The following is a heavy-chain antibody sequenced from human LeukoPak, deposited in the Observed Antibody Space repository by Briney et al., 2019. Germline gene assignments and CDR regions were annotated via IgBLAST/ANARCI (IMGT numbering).Heavy chain of an antibody. J-gene: IGHJ4*02. CDR1: GFTFSGYA. CDR3: ARVRRAYCGGDCYSGVDY. V-gene: IGHV3-30-3*01. D-gene: IGHD2-21*02. CDR2: ISYDGSNK. Sequence: GGSLRLSCAASGFTFSGYAMHWVRQAPGKGLEWVAVISYDGSNKYYADSVKGRFTISRDNSKNTLYLQMNSLRAGDTAVYYCARVRRAYCGGDCYSGVDYWGQGTLVTVSS.